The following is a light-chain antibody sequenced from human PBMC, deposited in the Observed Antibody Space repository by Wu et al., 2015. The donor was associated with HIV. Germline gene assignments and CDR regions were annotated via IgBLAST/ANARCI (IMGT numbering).Light chain of an antibody. CDR1: QDISNY. CDR3: QQFGSLLT. Sequence: SVGDRVTITCQASQDISNYLNWYQQKPGKAPKLLIYDAANLETGVPSRFSGSGSGTDFTFTISSLQPEDIATYYCQQFGSLLTFGGGTKVEIK. J-gene: IGKJ4*01. CDR2: DAA. V-gene: IGKV1-33*01.